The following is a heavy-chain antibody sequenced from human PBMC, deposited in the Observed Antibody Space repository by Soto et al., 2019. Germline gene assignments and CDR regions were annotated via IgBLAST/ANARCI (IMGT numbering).Heavy chain of an antibody. CDR2: IWYDGSNK. D-gene: IGHD1-7*01. CDR1: GFTFSSYG. V-gene: IGHV3-33*01. J-gene: IGHJ4*02. Sequence: GGSLRLSCAASGFTFSSYGMHWVRQAPGKGLEWVAVIWYDGSNKYYADSVKGRFTISRDNSKNTLYLQMNSLRAEDTAVYYCARDRYNWNYPADYWGQGTLVTVSS. CDR3: ARDRYNWNYPADY.